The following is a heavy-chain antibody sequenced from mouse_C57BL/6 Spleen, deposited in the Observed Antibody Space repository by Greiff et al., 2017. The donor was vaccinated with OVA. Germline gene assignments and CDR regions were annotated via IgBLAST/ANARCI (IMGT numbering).Heavy chain of an antibody. D-gene: IGHD2-1*01. CDR1: GFTFSDYG. CDR2: ISSGSSTI. Sequence: EVKLVESGGGLVQPGGSLKLSCAASGFTFSDYGMPWVRQAPEKGLEWVAYISSGSSTIYYADTVKGRFTISRDNAKNTLFLQMTSLRSEDTAMYYCARNHYGNTWLAYWGQGTLVTVSA. V-gene: IGHV5-17*01. CDR3: ARNHYGNTWLAY. J-gene: IGHJ3*01.